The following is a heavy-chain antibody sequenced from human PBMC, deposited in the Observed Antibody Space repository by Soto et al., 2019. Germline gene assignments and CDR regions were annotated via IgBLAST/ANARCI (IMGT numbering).Heavy chain of an antibody. CDR1: GFTSSSYA. Sequence: EVQLLESGGGLVQPGGSLRLSCAASGFTSSSYAMSWVRQAPGKGLEWVSAISGSGDSTYYADSVKGRFTISRDNSKNTLYLQMNSLRAEDTAVYYCARRSSGWYFDYWGQGTLVTVSS. D-gene: IGHD6-19*01. V-gene: IGHV3-23*01. J-gene: IGHJ4*02. CDR2: ISGSGDST. CDR3: ARRSSGWYFDY.